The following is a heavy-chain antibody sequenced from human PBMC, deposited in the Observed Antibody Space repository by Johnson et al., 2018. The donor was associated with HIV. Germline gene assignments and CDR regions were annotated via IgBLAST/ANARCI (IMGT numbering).Heavy chain of an antibody. J-gene: IGHJ3*02. Sequence: QVQLVESGGGVVQPGRSLRLSCAASGFTFNTYTMHWVRQAPGKGLEWVAVISYDGSNKYYADSVKGRFTISRDNSKNTLYLQMNSLRAEDTAVYYCARDRIAVAQGAFDIWGQGTMVTVSS. CDR1: GFTFNTYT. D-gene: IGHD6-19*01. V-gene: IGHV3-30*04. CDR3: ARDRIAVAQGAFDI. CDR2: ISYDGSNK.